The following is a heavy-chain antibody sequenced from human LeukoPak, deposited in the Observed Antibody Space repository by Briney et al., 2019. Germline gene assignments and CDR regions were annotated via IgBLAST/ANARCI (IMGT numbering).Heavy chain of an antibody. CDR2: IYPGDSET. CDR1: GYQFTNYW. J-gene: IGHJ4*02. D-gene: IGHD3-16*01. V-gene: IGHV5-51*01. Sequence: RGESLQISCKASGYQFTNYWIGWVRQMPGKGLEWMTIIYPGDSETRYSPSFQGQVTISADKSIGTTYLQWSSLKASDTAIYYCARALRTGQGDYVPVLWGQGTLVTVSS. CDR3: ARALRTGQGDYVPVL.